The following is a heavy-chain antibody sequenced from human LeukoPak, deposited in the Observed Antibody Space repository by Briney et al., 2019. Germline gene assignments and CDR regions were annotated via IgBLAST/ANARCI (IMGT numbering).Heavy chain of an antibody. CDR3: ARRYYYNLGSFPFDF. CDR2: IHNSGTT. J-gene: IGHJ4*02. Sequence: PSETLSLTCAVSGGPFSGYFWSWIRQSSGKGLEWIGEIHNSGTTNYNPSLDSRVNISDDLSQNQFYLNLSYVTAEDTAVYYCARRYYYNLGSFPFDFWGQGTLVTVSS. D-gene: IGHD3-10*01. V-gene: IGHV4-34*01. CDR1: GGPFSGYF.